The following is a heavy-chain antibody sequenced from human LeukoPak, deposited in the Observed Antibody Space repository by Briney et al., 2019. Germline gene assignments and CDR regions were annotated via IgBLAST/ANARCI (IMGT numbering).Heavy chain of an antibody. CDR3: AKGGGSMVQGVNPFHY. CDR2: ISSSSSYI. CDR1: GFTFSSYS. J-gene: IGHJ4*02. V-gene: IGHV3-21*01. D-gene: IGHD3-10*01. Sequence: GGSLRLSCAASGFTFSSYSMNWVRQAPGKGLEWVSSISSSSSYIYYADSVKGRFTISRDNAKNSLYVQMNSLRAEDTAVYYCAKGGGSMVQGVNPFHYWGQGTLVTVSS.